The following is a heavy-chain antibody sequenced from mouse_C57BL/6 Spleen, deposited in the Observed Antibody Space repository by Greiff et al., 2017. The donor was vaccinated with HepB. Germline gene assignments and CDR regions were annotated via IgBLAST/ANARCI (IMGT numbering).Heavy chain of an antibody. CDR2: IRLKSDNYAT. J-gene: IGHJ3*01. V-gene: IGHV6-3*01. Sequence: EVKVEESGGGLVQPGGSMKLSCVASGFTFSNYWMNWVRQSPEKGLEWVAQIRLKSDNYATHYAESVKGRFTISRDDSKSSVYLQMNNLRAEDPGIDYCTGGRWFSWFAYWGQVTLVTVSA. CDR3: TGGRWFSWFAY. D-gene: IGHD2-3*01. CDR1: GFTFSNYW.